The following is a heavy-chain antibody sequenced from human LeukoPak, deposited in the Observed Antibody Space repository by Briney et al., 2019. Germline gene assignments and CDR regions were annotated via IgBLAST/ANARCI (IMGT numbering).Heavy chain of an antibody. V-gene: IGHV3-66*01. CDR2: IYSGGST. CDR1: GFTVSSNY. J-gene: IGHJ4*02. CDR3: ARERGDSSGTLFDY. Sequence: PGGSLRLSCAASGFTVSSNYMSWVRQAPGKGLEWVSVIYSGGSTYYADSVKGRFTISRDNSKNTLYLQMNSLRAEDTAVYYCARERGDSSGTLFDYWRQGTLVTVSS. D-gene: IGHD3-22*01.